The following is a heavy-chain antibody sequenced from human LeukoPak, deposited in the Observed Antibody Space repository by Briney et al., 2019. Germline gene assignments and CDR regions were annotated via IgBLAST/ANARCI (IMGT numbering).Heavy chain of an antibody. D-gene: IGHD1-1*01. CDR1: GGSFSGYY. Sequence: SETLSLTCAVYGGSFSGYYWSWIRQPPGKGLEWIGEINHSGSTNYNPSLKSRVTISVDTSKNQFSLKLSSVTAADTAVYYCARGLVGLGYTQYFQHWGQGTLVTVSS. V-gene: IGHV4-34*01. CDR3: ARGLVGLGYTQYFQH. J-gene: IGHJ1*01. CDR2: INHSGST.